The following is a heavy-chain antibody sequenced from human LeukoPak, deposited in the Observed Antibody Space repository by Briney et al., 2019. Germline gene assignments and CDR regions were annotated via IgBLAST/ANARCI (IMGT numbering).Heavy chain of an antibody. V-gene: IGHV1-46*01. Sequence: ASVKVSCKASGYTFTSYYMHWVRQAPGQGLEWMGIINPSGGSTSYAQKFRGRVTMTRDTSTSTVYMELSSLRSEDTAVYYCARDQSITIFGVVPDPAMDVWGKGTTVTVSS. J-gene: IGHJ6*03. CDR2: INPSGGST. D-gene: IGHD3-3*01. CDR1: GYTFTSYY. CDR3: ARDQSITIFGVVPDPAMDV.